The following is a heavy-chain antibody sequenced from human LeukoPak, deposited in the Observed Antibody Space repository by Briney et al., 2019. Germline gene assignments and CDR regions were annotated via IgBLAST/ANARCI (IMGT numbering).Heavy chain of an antibody. CDR1: GDSIRTNHW. J-gene: IGHJ4*02. Sequence: PSETLSLTCGVSGDSIRTNHWWSWVRQPPGKGLEWIGEIYHSGHTNYNPSLKSRVTISLDKSRNQFSLNLIYVTAADTAVYYCASARWDCWGQGTLVTVSS. CDR2: IYHSGHT. D-gene: IGHD5-24*01. CDR3: ASARWDC. V-gene: IGHV4/OR15-8*02.